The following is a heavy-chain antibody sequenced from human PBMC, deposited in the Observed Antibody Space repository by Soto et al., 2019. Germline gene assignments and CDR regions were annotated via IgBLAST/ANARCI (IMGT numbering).Heavy chain of an antibody. CDR2: INVGSGKT. J-gene: IGHJ5*02. V-gene: IGHV1-3*01. D-gene: IGHD5-18*01. CDR3: ARAMDAVIPDYFDP. Sequence: ASVKVSCKASGYTFTRYAVHWVRQAPGQSLEWMGWINVGSGKTAYSQKFQGRVTITRDTSASTVYMELSSLRSEDSAIYYCARAMDAVIPDYFDPLGRRTQVTVSS. CDR1: GYTFTRYA.